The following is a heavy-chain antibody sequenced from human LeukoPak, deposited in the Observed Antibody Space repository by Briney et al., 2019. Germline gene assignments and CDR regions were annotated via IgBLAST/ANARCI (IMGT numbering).Heavy chain of an antibody. CDR3: ARMWSSLYAFDI. D-gene: IGHD2-21*01. V-gene: IGHV4-59*11. J-gene: IGHJ3*02. Sequence: SETLSFTCTVSGDSISSHYWGWIRQPPGKGLEWIGYIYYSGSTNYNPSLKSRVTISVDTSKNQFSLKLSSVTAADTAVYYCARMWSSLYAFDIWGQGTMVTVSS. CDR1: GDSISSHY. CDR2: IYYSGST.